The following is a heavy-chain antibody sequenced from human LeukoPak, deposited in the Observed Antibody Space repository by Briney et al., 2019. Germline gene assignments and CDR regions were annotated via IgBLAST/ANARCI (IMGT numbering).Heavy chain of an antibody. D-gene: IGHD4-17*01. Sequence: GGSLRLSCAASGFTFSSYWMHWVRQAPGKGLVWVSRINSDGSITSYADSVKGRFTISRDNAKNTLYLQMNSLRAEDTAVYYCARSSTVTTWDAFDIWGQGTMVTVSS. CDR3: ARSSTVTTWDAFDI. J-gene: IGHJ3*02. CDR2: INSDGSIT. CDR1: GFTFSSYW. V-gene: IGHV3-74*01.